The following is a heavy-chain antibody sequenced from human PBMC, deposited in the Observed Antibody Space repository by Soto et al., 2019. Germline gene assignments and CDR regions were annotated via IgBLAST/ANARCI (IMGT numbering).Heavy chain of an antibody. J-gene: IGHJ6*02. CDR1: GYSFTDYH. D-gene: IGHD2-8*01. V-gene: IGHV1-2*04. Sequence: ASVKVSWKDSGYSFTDYHIHWVRQAPGQGLEWLGRINPKSGGTSTAQKFQGWVTMTRDRSISTVYMELTRLRSDDTAVYFCAKGHSTDCSNGVCSFVDKHEMDVWGQ. CDR2: INPKSGGT. CDR3: AKGHSTDCSNGVCSFVDKHEMDV.